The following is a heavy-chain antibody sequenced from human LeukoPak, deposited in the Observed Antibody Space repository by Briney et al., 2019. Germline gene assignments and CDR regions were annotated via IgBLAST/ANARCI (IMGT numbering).Heavy chain of an antibody. D-gene: IGHD2-21*01. V-gene: IGHV4-59*01. CDR2: IYYSGST. CDR3: ARDVRYYSSWFDP. J-gene: IGHJ5*02. Sequence: SETLSLTCTVSGGSISSYYWSWIRQPPGKGLEWIGYIYYSGSTNYNPSLKSRVTISVDTSKNQFSLKLSSVTAADTAVYYCARDVRYYSSWFDPWGQGTLVTVSS. CDR1: GGSISSYY.